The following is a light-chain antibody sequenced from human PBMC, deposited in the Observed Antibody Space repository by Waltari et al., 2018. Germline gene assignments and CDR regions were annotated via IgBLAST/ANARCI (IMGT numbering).Light chain of an antibody. J-gene: IGKJ2*01. CDR3: QHHGAPPYA. CDR1: QPVGRNV. Sequence: EVALRQFPDTLSLSPGESATLSCWANQPVGRNVLAWFQLKPGQAPRLLIYGASTRASGGPDRFSGSGSGAAFTLTINRLEPEDCAIYYCQHHGAPPYAFGQGTKLEIK. CDR2: GAS. V-gene: IGKV3-20*01.